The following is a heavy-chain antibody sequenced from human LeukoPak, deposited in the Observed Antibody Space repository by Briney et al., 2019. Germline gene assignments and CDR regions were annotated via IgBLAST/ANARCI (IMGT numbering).Heavy chain of an antibody. V-gene: IGHV3-9*01. Sequence: GRSLRLSCAASGFTFDDYAMHWVRQAPGKGLEWVSGISWNSGNLGYADSVKGRFTISRDNAKNFLYLQMNSLRAEDTALYYCAKDTNYGASSGADYWGQGTLVTVSS. J-gene: IGHJ4*02. D-gene: IGHD4-23*01. CDR2: ISWNSGNL. CDR3: AKDTNYGASSGADY. CDR1: GFTFDDYA.